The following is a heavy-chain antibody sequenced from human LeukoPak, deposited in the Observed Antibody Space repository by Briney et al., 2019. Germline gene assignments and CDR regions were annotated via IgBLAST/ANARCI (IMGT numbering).Heavy chain of an antibody. CDR3: ARVPSIAAVGIRLDY. J-gene: IGHJ4*02. CDR2: ISYDGRHK. CDR1: GFTFSNYG. D-gene: IGHD6-13*01. V-gene: IGHV3-30*03. Sequence: GGTVRLSCVASGFTFSNYGMHWVRQAPGKGLEWVADISYDGRHKYYADSVKGRFTISRDNSKNTLYLQMNSLRAEETAMYYCARVPSIAAVGIRLDYWGQGTLVTVSS.